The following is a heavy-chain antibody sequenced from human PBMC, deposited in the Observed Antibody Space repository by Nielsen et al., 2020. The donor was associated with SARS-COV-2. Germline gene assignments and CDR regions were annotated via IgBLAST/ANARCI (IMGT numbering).Heavy chain of an antibody. J-gene: IGHJ3*01. CDR3: AKDMVRSSPEWELILGVAFDV. Sequence: GESLKISCAASGFTFSSYWMSWVRQAPGKGLEWVANIKQDGSEKYYVDSVKGRFTISRDNAKNSLFLQMNSLRPDDTALYYCAKDMVRSSPEWELILGVAFDVWGQGTLVTVSS. V-gene: IGHV3-7*03. D-gene: IGHD1-26*01. CDR1: GFTFSSYW. CDR2: IKQDGSEK.